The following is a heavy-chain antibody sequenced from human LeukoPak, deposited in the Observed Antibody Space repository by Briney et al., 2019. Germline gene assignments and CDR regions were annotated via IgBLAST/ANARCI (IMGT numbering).Heavy chain of an antibody. CDR1: GGSFSGYY. D-gene: IGHD6-13*01. J-gene: IGHJ4*02. Sequence: PSETLSLTCAVYGGSFSGYYWSWIRQPPGKGLEWIGEINHSGSTNYNPSLKSRVTISVDTSKNQFSLKLGSVTAADTAVYYCARGRELVRRFFDYWGQGTLVTVSS. CDR2: INHSGST. CDR3: ARGRELVRRFFDY. V-gene: IGHV4-34*01.